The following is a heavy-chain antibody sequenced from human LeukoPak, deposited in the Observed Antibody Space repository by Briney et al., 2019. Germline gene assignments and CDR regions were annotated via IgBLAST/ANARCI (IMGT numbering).Heavy chain of an antibody. J-gene: IGHJ4*02. CDR3: ARGYGDFDY. CDR1: GGSFSGYY. D-gene: IGHD4-17*01. CDR2: INHSGST. V-gene: IGHV4-34*01. Sequence: SETLSLTCAVYGGSFSGYYWSWIRQPPGKGLEWIGEINHSGSTNYNPSLKSRVTISVDTSKNQFSLKLSSVTAADTAVYYCARGYGDFDYWGQGALVTVSS.